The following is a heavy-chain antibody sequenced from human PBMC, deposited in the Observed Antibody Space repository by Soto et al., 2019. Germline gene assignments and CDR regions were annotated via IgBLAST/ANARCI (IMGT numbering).Heavy chain of an antibody. D-gene: IGHD1-26*01. V-gene: IGHV1-2*04. CDR2: INPNSGGT. Sequence: ASVKVSCKASGYTFTGYYMHWVRQAPGQGLEWMGWINPNSGGTNYAQKFQGWVTMTRDTSISTAYMELSRLRSDDTAVYYCARDPSSGSYYDYWGQGTLVTVSS. CDR1: GYTFTGYY. CDR3: ARDPSSGSYYDY. J-gene: IGHJ4*02.